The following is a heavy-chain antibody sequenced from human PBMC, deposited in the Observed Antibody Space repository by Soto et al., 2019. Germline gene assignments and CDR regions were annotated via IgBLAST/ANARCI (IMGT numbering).Heavy chain of an antibody. Sequence: GGSLRLSCAASGFTFGPFWMHWVHQAPGKGLVWLSHINSDGSTIVYADSVKGRSTLSRDNAKNKLYLQMNSLRVEDTAVYYCTRDRGHPDSLALWSQGTMDTGSS. CDR2: INSDGSTI. J-gene: IGHJ3*01. D-gene: IGHD3-10*01. CDR3: TRDRGHPDSLAL. CDR1: GFTFGPFW. V-gene: IGHV3-74*01.